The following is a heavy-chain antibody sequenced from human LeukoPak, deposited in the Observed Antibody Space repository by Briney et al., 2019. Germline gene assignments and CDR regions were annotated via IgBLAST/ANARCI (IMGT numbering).Heavy chain of an antibody. CDR1: GGSFSGYY. CDR2: INHRGST. V-gene: IGHV4-34*01. D-gene: IGHD4-17*01. Sequence: SETLSLTCAVYGGSFSGYYWSWIRQPPGKGLEWIGEINHRGSTNYNPSLKSRVTVSLDTSKNQFSLKLSSVTAADTAVYYCARDSDYGDYEVRYYYGMDVWGQGTTVTVSS. J-gene: IGHJ6*02. CDR3: ARDSDYGDYEVRYYYGMDV.